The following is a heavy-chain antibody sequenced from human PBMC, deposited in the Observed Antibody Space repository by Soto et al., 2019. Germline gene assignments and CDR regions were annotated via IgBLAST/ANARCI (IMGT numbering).Heavy chain of an antibody. Sequence: GGSLRLSCAASGFTFSSYAMNWVRQAPGKGLEWVSAISGSGGSTYYADSVKGRFTISRDNSKNTLYLQMNSLRAEDTAVYYCGKGSNNPNHHASDGMDAGRQETTVTGS. D-gene: IGHD1-20*01. CDR1: GFTFSSYA. CDR2: ISGSGGST. J-gene: IGHJ6*02. V-gene: IGHV3-23*01. CDR3: GKGSNNPNHHASDGMDA.